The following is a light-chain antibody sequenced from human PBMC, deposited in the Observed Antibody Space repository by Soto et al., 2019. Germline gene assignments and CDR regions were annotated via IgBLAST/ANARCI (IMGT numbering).Light chain of an antibody. CDR2: GAS. J-gene: IGKJ4*01. V-gene: IGKV3-15*01. CDR1: QSISSN. Sequence: EIVMTQSPATLSVSPGERAILSCRGSQSISSNLAWYQQKPGQAPRLLISGASTRATGIPARFSGSGAGTEFSLTISSLQSKDFAVYFCQQYNNWPALTFGGGTKVEIK. CDR3: QQYNNWPALT.